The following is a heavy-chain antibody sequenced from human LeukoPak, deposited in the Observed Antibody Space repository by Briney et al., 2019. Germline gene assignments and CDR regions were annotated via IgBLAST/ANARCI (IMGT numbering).Heavy chain of an antibody. V-gene: IGHV3-74*01. J-gene: IGHJ4*02. D-gene: IGHD3-22*01. Sequence: GGSLRLSCEASEFTFSSYWMHWVRQAPGKGLVWVSRINSDGRTTIYADSVKGRFTISRDNAKNTLYLQMNSLRAEDTAVYYCAREGFYDSSGYSIRFSYWGQGTLVTVSS. CDR3: AREGFYDSSGYSIRFSY. CDR2: INSDGRTT. CDR1: EFTFSSYW.